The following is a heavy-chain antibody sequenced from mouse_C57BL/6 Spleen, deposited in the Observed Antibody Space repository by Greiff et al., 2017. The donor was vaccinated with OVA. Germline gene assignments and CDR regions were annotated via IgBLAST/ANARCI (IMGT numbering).Heavy chain of an antibody. Sequence: VQLQQSGAELVMPGASVKLSCKASGYTFTSYWMHWVKQRPGQGLEWIGEIDPSDSYTNYNQKFKGKSTLTVDKSSSTAYMQLSSLTSEDSAVYYCARRGRDYYAMDYWGQGTSVTVSS. V-gene: IGHV1-69*01. CDR2: IDPSDSYT. CDR1: GYTFTSYW. CDR3: ARRGRDYYAMDY. J-gene: IGHJ4*01.